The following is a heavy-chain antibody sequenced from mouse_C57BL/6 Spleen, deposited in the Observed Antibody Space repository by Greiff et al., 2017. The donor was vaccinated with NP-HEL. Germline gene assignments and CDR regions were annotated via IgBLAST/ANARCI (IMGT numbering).Heavy chain of an antibody. CDR2: ISDGGSYT. CDR3: AQISPVAY. J-gene: IGHJ3*01. V-gene: IGHV5-4*03. Sequence: EVMLVESGGGLVKPGGSLKLSCAASGFTFSSYAMSWVRQTPEKRLEWVATISDGGSYTYYPDNVKGRFTIARDNAKNNLYLQMSHLKSEDTAMYYCAQISPVAYWGQGTLVTVSA. CDR1: GFTFSSYA.